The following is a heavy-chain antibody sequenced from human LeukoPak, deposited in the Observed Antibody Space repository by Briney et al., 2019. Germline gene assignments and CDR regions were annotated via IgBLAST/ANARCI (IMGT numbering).Heavy chain of an antibody. Sequence: SETLSLTCAVSGGSISSGGYSWSWIRQPPGKGLEWVGYIYYSGSTYYNPSLKSRVTISVDTSKNQFSLKLSSGTAADTAVYYWGRTELLGGYDAFDIWGQGTMVTVSS. CDR3: GRTELLGGYDAFDI. V-gene: IGHV4-30-4*07. J-gene: IGHJ3*02. CDR1: GGSISSGGYS. CDR2: IYYSGST. D-gene: IGHD1-26*01.